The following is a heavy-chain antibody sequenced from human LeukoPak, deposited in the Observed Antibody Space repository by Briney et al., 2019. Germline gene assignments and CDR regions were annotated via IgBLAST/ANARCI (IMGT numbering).Heavy chain of an antibody. CDR2: IYHSGST. D-gene: IGHD5-18*01. CDR1: NFSISTGYY. CDR3: ARVRGYSHRNYFDY. Sequence: PSETLSLTCTVSNFSISTGYYWGWIRQSPERGLEWIASIYHSGSTYYNPSLKSRVTISVDTSKNQFFLKLTSVTAADTAIYFCARVRGYSHRNYFDYWGQGTLVTVSS. V-gene: IGHV4-38-2*02. J-gene: IGHJ4*02.